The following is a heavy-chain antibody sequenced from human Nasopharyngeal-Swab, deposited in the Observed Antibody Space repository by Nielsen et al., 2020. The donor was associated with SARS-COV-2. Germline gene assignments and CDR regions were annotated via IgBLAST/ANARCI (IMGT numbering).Heavy chain of an antibody. J-gene: IGHJ4*02. D-gene: IGHD6-13*01. CDR2: ISSSSSYI. V-gene: IGHV3-21*01. Sequence: GESLKISCAASGFTFSSYSMNWVRQAPGKGLEWVSSISSSSSYIYYADSVKGRFTISRDNAKNSLYLQMNSLRAEDTAVHYCARDRGYSSSPPHDNWGQGTLVTVSS. CDR3: ARDRGYSSSPPHDN. CDR1: GFTFSSYS.